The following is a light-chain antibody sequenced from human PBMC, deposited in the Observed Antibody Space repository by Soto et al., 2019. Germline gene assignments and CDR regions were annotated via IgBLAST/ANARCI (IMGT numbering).Light chain of an antibody. CDR2: KVS. CDR3: MGATQCSWS. CDR1: QSLVHNDGNTY. V-gene: IGKV2-24*01. J-gene: IGKJ1*01. Sequence: DIVMTQTPLSSPVTLGQAASISCRSSQSLVHNDGNTYLSWFQQRPGQPPRLLIYKVSDRFSGVPGRFRGSGAGTGFTLTISRVEAEDGGVYYCMGATQCSWSFGQGTKVDI.